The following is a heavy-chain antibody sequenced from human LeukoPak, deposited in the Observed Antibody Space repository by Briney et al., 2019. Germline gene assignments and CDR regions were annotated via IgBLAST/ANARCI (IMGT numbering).Heavy chain of an antibody. CDR1: GGSISSYY. V-gene: IGHV4-59*08. CDR3: ARTYDFWSGYYLY. CDR2: IYYSGST. J-gene: IGHJ4*02. D-gene: IGHD3-3*01. Sequence: SSETLSLTCTVSGGSISSYYWSWIRQPPGKGLEWIGYIYYSGSTNYNPSLKSRVTISVDTSKKQFSLKLSSVTAADTAVYYCARTYDFWSGYYLYWGQGTLVTVSS.